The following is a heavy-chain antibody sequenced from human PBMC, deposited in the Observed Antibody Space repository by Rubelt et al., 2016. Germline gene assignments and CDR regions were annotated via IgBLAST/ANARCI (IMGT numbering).Heavy chain of an antibody. Sequence: PGKGLEWVSVIYSGGSTYYADSVKGRFTISRDNSKNTLYLQMNSLRAEDTAVYYCAKDISPGYSSPLDYWGQGTLVTVSS. CDR2: IYSGGST. V-gene: IGHV3-66*01. D-gene: IGHD5-18*01. CDR3: AKDISPGYSSPLDY. J-gene: IGHJ4*02.